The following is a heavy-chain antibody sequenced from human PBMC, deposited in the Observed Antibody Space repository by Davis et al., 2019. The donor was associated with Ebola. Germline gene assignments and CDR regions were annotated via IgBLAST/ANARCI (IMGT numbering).Heavy chain of an antibody. D-gene: IGHD2-15*01. Sequence: SDTLSLTCTVSGGSISSGDYYWSWIRQPPGKGLEWIGEINHSGSTNYNPSLKSRVTISVDTSKNQFSLKLSSVTAADTAVYYCARGYSGWFDPWGQGTLVTVSS. CDR1: GGSISSGDYY. V-gene: IGHV4-39*07. CDR2: INHSGST. J-gene: IGHJ5*02. CDR3: ARGYSGWFDP.